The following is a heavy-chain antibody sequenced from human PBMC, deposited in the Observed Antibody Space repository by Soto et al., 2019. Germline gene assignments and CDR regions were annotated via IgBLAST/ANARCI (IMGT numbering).Heavy chain of an antibody. CDR1: GFTFSRYG. CDR3: EKDPATAMTY. J-gene: IGHJ4*02. D-gene: IGHD5-18*01. CDR2: IAFDGSSK. V-gene: IGHV3-30*18. Sequence: QVQLVEYGGGVVQPGRSLRLSCAASGFTFSRYGMHWVRQAPGKGLEWVAVIAFDGSSKYYADSVKGRFTISRDNSKNTLYLQMNSLRPEDTAAYHCEKDPATAMTYWGQGTLVTVSS.